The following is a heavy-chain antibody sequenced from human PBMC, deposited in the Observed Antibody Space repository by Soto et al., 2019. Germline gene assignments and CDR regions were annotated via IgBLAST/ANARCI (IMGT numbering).Heavy chain of an antibody. CDR3: ALTTPSIHCFDP. CDR1: GFTFSSYA. D-gene: IGHD1-1*01. J-gene: IGHJ5*02. Sequence: EVQLLESGGGLIQPGGSLRLSCAASGFTFSSYAMSWVRQAPGMGLEWVSAISASGGNTYYGDSVKGRFTISRDNSKKARDLQMNSLRAEDTTVYFCALTTPSIHCFDPWGQGTPLTVSS. V-gene: IGHV3-23*01. CDR2: ISASGGNT.